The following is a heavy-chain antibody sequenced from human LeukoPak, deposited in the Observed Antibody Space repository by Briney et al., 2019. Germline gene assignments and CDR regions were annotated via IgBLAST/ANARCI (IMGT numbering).Heavy chain of an antibody. CDR3: AKVLRYFDWLSPFDY. CDR2: IRSDGSNI. D-gene: IGHD3-9*01. V-gene: IGHV3-30*02. Sequence: GGSLRLSCAASGFTFNNYGMHWVRQAPGKGLEWVTFIRSDGSNIYYADSVKGRFTISRDNSKNTLYLQMNSLRAEDTAVYYCAKVLRYFDWLSPFDYWGQGTLVTVSS. J-gene: IGHJ4*02. CDR1: GFTFNNYG.